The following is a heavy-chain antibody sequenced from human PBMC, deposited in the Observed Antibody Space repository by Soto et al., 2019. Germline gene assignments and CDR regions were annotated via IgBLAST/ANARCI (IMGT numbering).Heavy chain of an antibody. V-gene: IGHV3-7*05. Sequence: EVQLVESGGGLVQPGGSLRLSCAASGFTFSSYWMSWVRQAPGKGLEWVANIKQDGSEKYYVDSVKGRFTISRDNAKNSLYLQMNNLRAEDTAVYYCASDHSPYSRYCGYDRSGGMDVWGQGTTVTVSS. J-gene: IGHJ6*02. CDR1: GFTFSSYW. CDR3: ASDHSPYSRYCGYDRSGGMDV. CDR2: IKQDGSEK. D-gene: IGHD5-12*01.